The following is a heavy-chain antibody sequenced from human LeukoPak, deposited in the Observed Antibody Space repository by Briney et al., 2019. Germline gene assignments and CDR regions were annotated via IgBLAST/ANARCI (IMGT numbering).Heavy chain of an antibody. CDR3: AKPAMAVAGNYFDY. J-gene: IGHJ4*02. V-gene: IGHV3-23*01. CDR2: ITGGGDTT. D-gene: IGHD6-19*01. CDR1: GFTFSSYA. Sequence: GGSLRLSCAASGFTFSSYAMSWVRQAPGKGLEWVSTITGGGDTTYYADSVKGRFTISRDNSKNTLYLQMNSPRAEDTAVYFCAKPAMAVAGNYFDYWGQGTLVTVSS.